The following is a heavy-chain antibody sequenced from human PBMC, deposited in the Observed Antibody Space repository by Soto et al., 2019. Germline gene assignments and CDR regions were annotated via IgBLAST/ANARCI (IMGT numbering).Heavy chain of an antibody. D-gene: IGHD2-15*01. J-gene: IGHJ6*02. Sequence: QVHLVESGGGVVQPGRSLRLSCAGSGFTFSNYGMHWVRQAPGKGLAWVAVISYDGSIKYYVDSVKGRFTISRDNSKNTLYLQMNSLRAEDTAVYYCATDLGYCSGGNFYRGAYYYGMDVWGQGTTVTVSS. CDR2: ISYDGSIK. CDR1: GFTFSNYG. V-gene: IGHV3-30*03. CDR3: ATDLGYCSGGNFYRGAYYYGMDV.